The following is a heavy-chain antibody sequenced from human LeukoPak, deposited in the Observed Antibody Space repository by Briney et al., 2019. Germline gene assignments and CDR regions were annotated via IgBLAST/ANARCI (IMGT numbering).Heavy chain of an antibody. V-gene: IGHV3-21*01. J-gene: IGHJ2*01. D-gene: IGHD2/OR15-2a*01. Sequence: GGPLRLSCAASGFTFSTSSLNWVRRAPGKGLEWVSSISRQSTYIYYADSMKGRFTISRDGAKNSLYLQMNSLRADDTAVYYCARAPSGENYFPWYFDLWGRGTLVTVSS. CDR2: ISRQSTYI. CDR1: GFTFSTSS. CDR3: ARAPSGENYFPWYFDL.